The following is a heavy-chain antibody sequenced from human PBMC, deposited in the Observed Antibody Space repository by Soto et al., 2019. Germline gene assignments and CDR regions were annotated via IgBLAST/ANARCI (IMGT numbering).Heavy chain of an antibody. D-gene: IGHD3-9*01. V-gene: IGHV4-59*01. CDR1: GGSISSNF. CDR2: IYYSGNT. J-gene: IGHJ4*02. Sequence: PSETLSLTCTVSGGSISSNFWSWIRQPPGKGLEWIGYIYYSGNTNYNPSLKSRVTISVDTSEKQFSLKLRSVTAADTAVYYCARGTYNILTGYLLDYWGQGTLVTVSS. CDR3: ARGTYNILTGYLLDY.